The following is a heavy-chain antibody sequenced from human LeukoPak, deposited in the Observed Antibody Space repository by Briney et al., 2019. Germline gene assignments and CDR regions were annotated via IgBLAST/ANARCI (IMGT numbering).Heavy chain of an antibody. CDR3: ARGGSYYDSSGLNYFDN. CDR2: ISSSGTTI. V-gene: IGHV3-11*04. CDR1: GFNFGDFY. Sequence: PGGSLRLSCAVSGFNFGDFYMTWIRQGPGKGLEWVAYISSSGTTISYADSVKGRFTISRDNAKNSLFLQISNLRVEDTAIYYCARGGSYYDSSGLNYFDNWGQGTLVTVSS. J-gene: IGHJ4*02. D-gene: IGHD3-22*01.